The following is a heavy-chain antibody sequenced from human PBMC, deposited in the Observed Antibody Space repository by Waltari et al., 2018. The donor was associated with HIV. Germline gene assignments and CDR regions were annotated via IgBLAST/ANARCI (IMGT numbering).Heavy chain of an antibody. J-gene: IGHJ4*02. V-gene: IGHV2-70*01. CDR1: GFSLSTGEMC. D-gene: IGHD3-9*01. CDR3: ARTRYYDILTGYYNFDY. CDR2: IDWDDDK. Sequence: QVTLRESGPALVKPTQTLTLTCTFSGFSLSTGEMCVSWLRQPPGRALEWLALIDWDDDKYYSTSLKTRLSISKDTSKNQVVLTMTNMDPVDTATYYCARTRYYDILTGYYNFDYWGQGILVTVSS.